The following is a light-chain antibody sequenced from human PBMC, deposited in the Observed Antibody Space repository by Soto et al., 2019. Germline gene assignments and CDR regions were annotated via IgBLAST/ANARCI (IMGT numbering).Light chain of an antibody. V-gene: IGLV1-40*01. Sequence: QSVLTQPPSVSGAPGQTVTISCTGSSSNLGTGYDIQWFRQVPGTAPKLLIFGNVNRPSGVPDRFSGSKSGTSASLAIAGLQSEDEADYYCQSFDTTLSGWVFGGGTQLTVL. CDR3: QSFDTTLSGWV. CDR2: GNV. J-gene: IGLJ3*02. CDR1: SSNLGTGYD.